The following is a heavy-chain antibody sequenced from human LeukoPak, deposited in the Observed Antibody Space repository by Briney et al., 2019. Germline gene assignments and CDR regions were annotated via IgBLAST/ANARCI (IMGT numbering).Heavy chain of an antibody. D-gene: IGHD3-3*01. CDR3: AKDQYYDFWSGYSFQH. V-gene: IGHV3-33*06. Sequence: GRSLRLSCAASGFTFSSYGMHWVRQAPGKGLEWVAVIWYDGSNKYYADSVKGRFTISRDNAKNTLYLQMNSLRAEDTAVYYCAKDQYYDFWSGYSFQHWGQGTLVTVSS. CDR1: GFTFSSYG. J-gene: IGHJ1*01. CDR2: IWYDGSNK.